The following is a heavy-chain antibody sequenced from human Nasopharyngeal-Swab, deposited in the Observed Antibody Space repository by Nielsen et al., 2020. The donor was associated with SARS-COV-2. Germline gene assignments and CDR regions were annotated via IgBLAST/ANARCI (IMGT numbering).Heavy chain of an antibody. V-gene: IGHV1-3*01. J-gene: IGHJ4*02. D-gene: IGHD3-3*01. CDR2: INAGNGNT. CDR1: GYTFTSYA. Sequence: ASVKVSCKASGYTFTSYAMHWVRQAHGQRLEWMGWINAGNGNTKYSQKFQGRVTITRDTSASTAYMELSSLRSEDTAVYYCARDLLTIFGVGPFDYWGQGTLVTVSS. CDR3: ARDLLTIFGVGPFDY.